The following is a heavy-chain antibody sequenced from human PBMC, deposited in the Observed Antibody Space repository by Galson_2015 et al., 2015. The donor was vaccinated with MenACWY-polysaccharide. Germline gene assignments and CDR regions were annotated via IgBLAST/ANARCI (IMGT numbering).Heavy chain of an antibody. CDR3: ARDVMAMATIPFDY. D-gene: IGHD5-24*01. V-gene: IGHV3-21*01. Sequence: SLRLSCAASGFTVSSYPMNWVRQAPGKGLEWVSSIRSSSSYIYYADSVRGRFTISRDNAKNSLYLQMNSVRAEDTAVYYCARDVMAMATIPFDYWGQGTLVTVSS. CDR2: IRSSSSYI. J-gene: IGHJ4*02. CDR1: GFTVSSYP.